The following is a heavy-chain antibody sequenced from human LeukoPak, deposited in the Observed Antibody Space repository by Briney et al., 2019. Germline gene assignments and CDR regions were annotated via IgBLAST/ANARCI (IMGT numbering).Heavy chain of an antibody. J-gene: IGHJ5*02. Sequence: PSETLSLTCTVSGGSISSYYWSWIRQPARKGLEWIGRIYTRGSTNYNPSLKSRVTMSVDTSKNQFSLKLSSVTAADTAVYYCARAHPGYCSGGSCTANWFDPWGQGTLVTVSS. CDR2: IYTRGST. CDR3: ARAHPGYCSGGSCTANWFDP. V-gene: IGHV4-4*07. D-gene: IGHD2-15*01. CDR1: GGSISSYY.